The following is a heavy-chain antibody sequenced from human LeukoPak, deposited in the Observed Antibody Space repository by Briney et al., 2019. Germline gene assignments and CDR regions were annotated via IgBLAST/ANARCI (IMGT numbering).Heavy chain of an antibody. Sequence: GGSLTLSCAASGFTFSAYWMHWVRHVPGKGLVWVSRIHREGTTTIYADSVKGRFTISRDNDKNTLYLHMNSLRADDTAVYYCARDSDWLLFDYWGQGTLVTVSS. V-gene: IGHV3-74*01. J-gene: IGHJ4*02. CDR3: ARDSDWLLFDY. CDR1: GFTFSAYW. D-gene: IGHD3-9*01. CDR2: IHREGTTT.